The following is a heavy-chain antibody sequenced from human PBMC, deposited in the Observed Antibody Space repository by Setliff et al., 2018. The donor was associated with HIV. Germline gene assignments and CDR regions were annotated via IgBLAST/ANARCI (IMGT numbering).Heavy chain of an antibody. CDR3: ARDYFKEQWLVQAFDV. J-gene: IGHJ3*01. V-gene: IGHV5-51*01. D-gene: IGHD6-19*01. CDR1: GYNFNNYW. CDR2: IYPGDSDT. Sequence: GESLKISCKGSGYNFNNYWIGWVRQVSGKGLEWMGIIYPGDSDTTYSPSFQGQVNISADKSISTAYLQWSSLKASDTAMYYCARDYFKEQWLVQAFDVWGQGTMVTVSS.